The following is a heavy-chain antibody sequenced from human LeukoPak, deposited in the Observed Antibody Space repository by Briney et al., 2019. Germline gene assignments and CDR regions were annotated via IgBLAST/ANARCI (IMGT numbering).Heavy chain of an antibody. CDR1: GGSISSGSYY. CDR3: ARLNYYDSSGYDY. CDR2: IYTSGST. D-gene: IGHD3-22*01. Sequence: SQTLSLTCTVSGGSISSGSYYWGWIRQPAGKGLEWIGRIYTSGSTNYNPSLKSRVTISVDTSKNQFSLKLSSVTAADTAVYYCARLNYYDSSGYDYWGQGTLVTVSS. J-gene: IGHJ4*02. V-gene: IGHV4-61*02.